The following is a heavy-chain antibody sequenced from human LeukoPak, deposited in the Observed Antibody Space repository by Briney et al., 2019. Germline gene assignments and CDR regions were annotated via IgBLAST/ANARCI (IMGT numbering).Heavy chain of an antibody. CDR2: ISSSGSTI. CDR1: GFTFSSYE. Sequence: LSGGSLRLSCAASGFTFSSYEMNWVRQAPGKGLEWVSYISSSGSTIYYADSVKGRFTISRDNAKNSLYLQMNSLRAEDTAVYYCASGGYDYVWGSYRYNPIDYWGQGTLVTVSS. CDR3: ASGGYDYVWGSYRYNPIDY. V-gene: IGHV3-48*03. D-gene: IGHD3-16*02. J-gene: IGHJ4*02.